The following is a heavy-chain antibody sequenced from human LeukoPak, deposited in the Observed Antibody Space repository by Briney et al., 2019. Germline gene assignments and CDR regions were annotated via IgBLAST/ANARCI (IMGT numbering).Heavy chain of an antibody. Sequence: ASVKVSCKASGYTFTGYYMHWVRRAPGQGLEWMGWINPNSGGTNYAQKFQGRVTMTRDTSISTAYMELSRLRSDDTAVYYCARGTVNDRGVGLNNWFDPWGQGTLVTVSS. J-gene: IGHJ5*02. CDR2: INPNSGGT. V-gene: IGHV1-2*02. CDR3: ARGTVNDRGVGLNNWFDP. D-gene: IGHD3-10*01. CDR1: GYTFTGYY.